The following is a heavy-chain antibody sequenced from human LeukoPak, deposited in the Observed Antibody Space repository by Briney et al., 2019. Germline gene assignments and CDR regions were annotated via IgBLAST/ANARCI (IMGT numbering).Heavy chain of an antibody. V-gene: IGHV3-23*01. CDR3: AKNGKYYDILTGYYLDDY. J-gene: IGHJ4*02. D-gene: IGHD3-9*01. CDR2: ISDNGGST. Sequence: GGSLRLSCAASGFTFSSYVMSWVRQAPGKGLEWVSSISDNGGSTYYADSVKGRFTISRDNSKNTLYLQMYSLRAEDTAVYYCAKNGKYYDILTGYYLDDYWGQGALVTVSS. CDR1: GFTFSSYV.